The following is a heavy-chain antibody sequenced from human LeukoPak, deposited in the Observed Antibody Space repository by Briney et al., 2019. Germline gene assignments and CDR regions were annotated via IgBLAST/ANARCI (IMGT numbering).Heavy chain of an antibody. CDR3: ARQVLPVHQDDAFDI. Sequence: PGESLKISCKGSGYSFTSYWIGWVRQMPGKGLEWMGIIYPGDSDTRYSPSFQGQVTISADKSISTAYLQWSSLKASDTAMYYCARQVLPVHQDDAFDIWGQGTMVTVSS. D-gene: IGHD2-15*01. CDR2: IYPGDSDT. V-gene: IGHV5-51*01. CDR1: GYSFTSYW. J-gene: IGHJ3*02.